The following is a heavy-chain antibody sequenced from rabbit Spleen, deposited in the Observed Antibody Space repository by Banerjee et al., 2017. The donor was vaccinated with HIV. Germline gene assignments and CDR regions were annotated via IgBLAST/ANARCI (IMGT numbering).Heavy chain of an antibody. CDR2: IYAGSSGST. CDR3: AREGSASGYAFNL. D-gene: IGHD1-1*01. CDR1: GLDFSSRYF. J-gene: IGHJ4*01. Sequence: QSLEESGGDLVKPGASLTLTCTANGLDFSSRYFMCWVRQAPGKGLEWIACIYAGSSGSTYYASWAKGRFTISKTSSTTVTLQMTSLTAADTATYFCAREGSASGYAFNLWGPGTLVTVS. V-gene: IGHV1S40*01.